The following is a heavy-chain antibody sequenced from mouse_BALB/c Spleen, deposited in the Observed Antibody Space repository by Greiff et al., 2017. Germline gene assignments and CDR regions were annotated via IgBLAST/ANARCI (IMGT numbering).Heavy chain of an antibody. D-gene: IGHD1-1*01. CDR2: IWAGGST. CDR3: ARERGSPYAMDY. CDR1: GFSLTSYG. J-gene: IGHJ4*01. Sequence: VKLVESGPGLVAPSQSLSITCTVSGFSLTSYGVHWVRQPPGKGLEWLGVIWAGGSTNYNSALMSRLSISKDNSKSQVFLKMNSLQTDDTAMYYCARERGSPYAMDYWGQGTSVTVSS. V-gene: IGHV2-9*02.